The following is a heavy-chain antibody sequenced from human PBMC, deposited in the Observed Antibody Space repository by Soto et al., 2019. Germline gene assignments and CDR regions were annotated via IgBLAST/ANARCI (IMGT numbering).Heavy chain of an antibody. J-gene: IGHJ6*02. CDR3: ARLHGHGTYGMDV. Sequence: SVKVSCKASGGSFTYTLSWVRQAPGQGLEWMGGIIPIFGTTNYAQKFQGRVTITADESTKTAYMELSTLRSEDTAVYYCARLHGHGTYGMDVWGQGTTVTVSS. V-gene: IGHV1-69*13. CDR2: IIPIFGTT. CDR1: GGSFTYT.